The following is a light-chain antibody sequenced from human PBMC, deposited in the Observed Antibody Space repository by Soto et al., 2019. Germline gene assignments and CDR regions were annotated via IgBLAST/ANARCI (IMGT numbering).Light chain of an antibody. Sequence: EIVLTQSPGTLSLSPGERATLSCRASQSVSNSYLAWDQQKPGQAPRLLIYGASSRATGIPDRFSGSGSGTDFTLTIPRLEPEDFAVYYCQQYGRSPLTFGPGTKVD. V-gene: IGKV3-20*01. CDR2: GAS. CDR3: QQYGRSPLT. J-gene: IGKJ3*01. CDR1: QSVSNSY.